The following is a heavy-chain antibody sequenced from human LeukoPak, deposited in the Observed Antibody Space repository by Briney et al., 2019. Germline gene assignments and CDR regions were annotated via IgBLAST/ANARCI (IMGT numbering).Heavy chain of an antibody. D-gene: IGHD3-22*01. CDR2: IYTSGST. V-gene: IGHV4-4*07. J-gene: IGHJ4*02. Sequence: SETLSLTCTVSGGSISSYYWSWIRQPAGKGLEWIGRIYTSGSTNYNPSLKSRVTMSVDTSKNQFSLKLSSVTAADTAVYYCARASRDPKAAYYYDSSGYYFDYWGQGTLVTVSS. CDR3: ARASRDPKAAYYYDSSGYYFDY. CDR1: GGSISSYY.